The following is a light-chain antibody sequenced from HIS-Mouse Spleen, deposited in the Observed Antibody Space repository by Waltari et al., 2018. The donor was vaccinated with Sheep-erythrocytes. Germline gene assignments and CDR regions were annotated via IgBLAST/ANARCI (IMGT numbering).Light chain of an antibody. Sequence: EIVMTQSPATLSVSPGERAPLSCRASQRVSSNLAWYQQKPGQAPRLLIYGASTRATGIPARFSGSGSGTEFTLTISSMQSEDFAVYYCQQYNNWPPPYTFGQGTKLEIK. V-gene: IGKV3-15*01. CDR2: GAS. CDR1: QRVSSN. J-gene: IGKJ2*01. CDR3: QQYNNWPPPYT.